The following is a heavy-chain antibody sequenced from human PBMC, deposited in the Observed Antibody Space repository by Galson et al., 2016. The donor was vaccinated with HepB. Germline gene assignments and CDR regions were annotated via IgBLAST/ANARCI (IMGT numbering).Heavy chain of an antibody. V-gene: IGHV3-23*01. CDR2: ISGDGGST. D-gene: IGHD6-19*01. Sequence: SLRLSCAASGFTFGRYAMSWVRQAPGKGLEWVSAISGDGGSTYYAGSVQGRFTSSRDRSTNTMYLQMNSLRTDDTAVYYCARLTQVWLDRVYYCDYWGQGTLGTFSS. J-gene: IGHJ4*02. CDR1: GFTFGRYA. CDR3: ARLTQVWLDRVYYCDY.